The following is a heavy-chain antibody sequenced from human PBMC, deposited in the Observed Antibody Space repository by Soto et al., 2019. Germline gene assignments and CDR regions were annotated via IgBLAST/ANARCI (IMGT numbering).Heavy chain of an antibody. CDR3: TRDPMITFGGVIAVFDY. CDR1: GFTFGDYA. CDR2: IRSKAYGGTT. J-gene: IGHJ4*02. Sequence: GGSLRLSCTASGFTFGDYAMSWFRQAPGKGLEWVGFIRSKAYGGTTEYAASVKGRFTISRDDSKSIAYLQMNSLKTEDTAVYYCTRDPMITFGGVIAVFDYWGQGTLVTAPQ. D-gene: IGHD3-16*02. V-gene: IGHV3-49*03.